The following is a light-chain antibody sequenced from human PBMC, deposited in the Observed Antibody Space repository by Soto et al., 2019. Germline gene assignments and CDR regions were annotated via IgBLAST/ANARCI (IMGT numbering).Light chain of an antibody. CDR1: QGISSY. J-gene: IGKJ1*01. Sequence: AIRMTQSPSSFSASTGDRVTITCRASQGISSYLAWYQQKPGKAPKLLIYAASTLQSGVPSRFSGSGSGTDFPLTISCLQSEYFATYYCQQYYSYPHTFAQGTKLEIK. CDR3: QQYYSYPHT. V-gene: IGKV1-8*01. CDR2: AAS.